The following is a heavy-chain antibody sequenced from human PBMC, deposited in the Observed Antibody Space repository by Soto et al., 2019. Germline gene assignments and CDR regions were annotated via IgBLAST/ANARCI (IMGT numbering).Heavy chain of an antibody. CDR1: GGSISSYY. V-gene: IGHV4-59*01. CDR3: ARVSGGELRYFDWLFDDHFDP. Sequence: SETLSLTCTVSGGSISSYYWSWIRQPPGKGLEWIGYIYYSGSTNYNPSLKSRVTISVDTSKNQFSLKLSSVTAADTAVYYCARVSGGELRYFDWLFDDHFDPWGQGTLVTVSS. CDR2: IYYSGST. D-gene: IGHD3-9*01. J-gene: IGHJ5*02.